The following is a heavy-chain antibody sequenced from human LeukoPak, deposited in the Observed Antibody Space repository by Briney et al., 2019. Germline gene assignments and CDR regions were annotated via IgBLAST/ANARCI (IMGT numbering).Heavy chain of an antibody. J-gene: IGHJ4*02. CDR3: ARGSVPYSSSWYHFDY. Sequence: SETLSLTCTVSGDSISNDFWSWIRQPPGKGLEWIGYISYSGSTNYNPSLKSRVTISVDTSKNQFSLKLSSVTAADTAVYYCARGSVPYSSSWYHFDYWGQGTLVTVSS. CDR2: ISYSGST. CDR1: GDSISNDF. D-gene: IGHD6-13*01. V-gene: IGHV4-59*01.